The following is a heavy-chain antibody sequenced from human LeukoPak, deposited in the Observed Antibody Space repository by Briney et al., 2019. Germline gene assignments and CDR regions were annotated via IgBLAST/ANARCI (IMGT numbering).Heavy chain of an antibody. CDR2: ISAYNGNT. D-gene: IGHD3-3*01. CDR3: ARDGLILRFLEWLLPLDY. CDR1: GYTFTSYG. V-gene: IGHV1-18*01. J-gene: IGHJ4*02. Sequence: GASVKVSCKASGYTFTSYGSSWVRQAPGQGLEWMGWISAYNGNTNYAQKLQGRVTMTTDTSTSTAYMELRSLRSDDTAVYYCARDGLILRFLEWLLPLDYWGQGTLVTVSS.